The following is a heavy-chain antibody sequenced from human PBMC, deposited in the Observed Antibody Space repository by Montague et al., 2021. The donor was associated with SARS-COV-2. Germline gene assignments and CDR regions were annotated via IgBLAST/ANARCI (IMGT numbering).Heavy chain of an antibody. V-gene: IGHV2-70*11. CDR3: AREIAGATVLDY. J-gene: IGHJ4*02. D-gene: IGHD1-26*01. CDR1: GFSLSTSGMC. CDR2: IDWDDDK. Sequence: PALVKPTQTLTLTCTFSGFSLSTSGMCVGWIRQPPGKALEWLARIDWDDDKYYSTSLKTRLTINKDTSKNQVVLTMTNTDPVDTATYYCAREIAGATVLDYWGQGTLVTVSS.